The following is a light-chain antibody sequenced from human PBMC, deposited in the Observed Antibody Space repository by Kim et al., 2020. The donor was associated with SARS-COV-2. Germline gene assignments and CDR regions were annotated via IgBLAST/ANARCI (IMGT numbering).Light chain of an antibody. Sequence: VGDRVTSACRARQSICESLAWGQQRPEKVPQRLLYAASAVQSGVPSQFSGSGSGTDFTLTISGLRREDVATYYCQKYNSVPWTFGQGSKVDIK. CDR2: AAS. J-gene: IGKJ1*01. CDR3: QKYNSVPWT. CDR1: QSICES. V-gene: IGKV1-27*01.